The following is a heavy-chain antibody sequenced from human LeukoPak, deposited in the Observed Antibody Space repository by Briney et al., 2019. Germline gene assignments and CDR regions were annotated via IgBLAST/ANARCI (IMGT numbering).Heavy chain of an antibody. V-gene: IGHV4-34*01. CDR1: GGSFSGYY. D-gene: IGHD3-22*01. Sequence: PSETLSLTCAVYGGSFSGYYWSWIRQPPGKGLEWIGEINHSGSTNYNPSLKSRVTISVDTSKNQFSLKLSSVTAADTAVYYCARDRPLYYYGSSGYYYAYWGQGTLVTVSS. CDR3: ARDRPLYYYGSSGYYYAY. J-gene: IGHJ4*02. CDR2: INHSGST.